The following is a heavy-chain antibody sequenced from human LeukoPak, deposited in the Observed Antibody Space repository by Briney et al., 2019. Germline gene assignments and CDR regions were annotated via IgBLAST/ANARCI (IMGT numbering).Heavy chain of an antibody. CDR1: GFTFSSYG. D-gene: IGHD4-11*01. CDR3: AKNPIYDYSNYGPGDPFDY. V-gene: IGHV3-30*18. Sequence: PGRSLRLSCAASGFTFSSYGMHWVRQAPGKGLEWVAVISYDRSNKYYADSVKGRFTISRDNSKNTLYLQMNSLRAEDTAVYYCAKNPIYDYSNYGPGDPFDYWGQGTLVTVSS. CDR2: ISYDRSNK. J-gene: IGHJ4*02.